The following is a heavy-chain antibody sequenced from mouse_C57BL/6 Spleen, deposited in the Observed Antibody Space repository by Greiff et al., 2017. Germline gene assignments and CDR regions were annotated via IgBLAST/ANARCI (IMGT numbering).Heavy chain of an antibody. V-gene: IGHV1-62-2*01. CDR1: GYTFTEYT. J-gene: IGHJ2*01. CDR3: ARHEDRQLIPYYFDY. Sequence: QVQLQQSGAELVKPGASVKLSCKASGYTFTEYTIHWVKQRSGQGLEWIGWFYPGSGSIKYNEKFKDKATLTADKSSSTVYMELSRLTSEDSAVYFCARHEDRQLIPYYFDYWCQGTTLTVSS. CDR2: FYPGSGSI. D-gene: IGHD3-2*02.